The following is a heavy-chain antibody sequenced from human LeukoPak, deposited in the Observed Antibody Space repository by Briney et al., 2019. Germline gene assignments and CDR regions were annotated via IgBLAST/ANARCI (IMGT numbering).Heavy chain of an antibody. Sequence: GGSLRLSCAASGFTVSSNYMSWVRQAPGKGLEWVSVIYSGGSTYYADSVKGRFTISRDNSKNTLYLQMNSLRAEDTAVYYCAGTDYGDYSTGYYGMYVWGQGTTVTVSS. D-gene: IGHD4-17*01. CDR3: AGTDYGDYSTGYYGMYV. CDR2: IYSGGST. J-gene: IGHJ6*02. V-gene: IGHV3-66*01. CDR1: GFTVSSNY.